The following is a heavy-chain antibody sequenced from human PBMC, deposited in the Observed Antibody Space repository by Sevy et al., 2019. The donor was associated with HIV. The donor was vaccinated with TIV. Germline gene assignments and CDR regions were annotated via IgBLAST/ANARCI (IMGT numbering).Heavy chain of an antibody. CDR3: AKDQARTYSSGFFTY. D-gene: IGHD6-19*01. J-gene: IGHJ4*02. V-gene: IGHV3-9*01. Sequence: GGSLRLSCAASGFTFEDYAMHWVRQAPGKGLEWVSGISWNSGSIGYADSVKGRFTISRDNAKNSLYLQMNSLRAEDTALYYCAKDQARTYSSGFFTYWGQGTLVTVSS. CDR1: GFTFEDYA. CDR2: ISWNSGSI.